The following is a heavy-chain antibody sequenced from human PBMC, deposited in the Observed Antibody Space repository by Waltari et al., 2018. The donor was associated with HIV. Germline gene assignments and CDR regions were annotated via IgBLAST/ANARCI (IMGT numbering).Heavy chain of an antibody. CDR2: MSSSGTYM. V-gene: IGHV3-21*01. J-gene: IGHJ4*02. CDR3: ARSSVDTVVVVPAMDY. D-gene: IGHD2-15*01. CDR1: GFTFSDFS. Sequence: EVHLVESGGGLVKPGGSLGLSCAASGFTFSDFSMNWVRQAPGKGLWWVSSMSSSGTYMYYADSLKGRFTISRDNAKNSLFLQMNSLRAEDTAVYYCARSSVDTVVVVPAMDYWGQGTLVTVSS.